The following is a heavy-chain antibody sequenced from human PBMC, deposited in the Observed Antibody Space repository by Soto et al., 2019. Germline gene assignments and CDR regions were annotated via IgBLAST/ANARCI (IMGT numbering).Heavy chain of an antibody. CDR1: GFTFSSYS. CDR2: ISTSSSYI. J-gene: IGHJ4*02. CDR3: GRASQEGIVVVPADSDY. D-gene: IGHD2-2*01. Sequence: GGSLRLSCAASGFTFSSYSMNWVRQAPGKELEWVSSISTSSSYIYYADSVKGRFTISRDNAKNSLYLQMNSLRAEDTAEYYCGRASQEGIVVVPADSDYWGQGTLVTVSS. V-gene: IGHV3-21*01.